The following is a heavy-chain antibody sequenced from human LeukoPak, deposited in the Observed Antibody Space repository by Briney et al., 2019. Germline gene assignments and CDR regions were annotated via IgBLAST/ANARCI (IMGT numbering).Heavy chain of an antibody. Sequence: TGGSLRLSCAASGFTFSSYAMHWVRQAPGKGLEWVAVISYDGSNKYYADSVKGRFTISRDNSKNTLYLQMNSLRAEDTAVYYCARDLVYCGGDCYAYYYYGMDVWGQGTTVTVSS. CDR1: GFTFSSYA. CDR3: ARDLVYCGGDCYAYYYYGMDV. D-gene: IGHD2-21*02. J-gene: IGHJ6*02. CDR2: ISYDGSNK. V-gene: IGHV3-30*04.